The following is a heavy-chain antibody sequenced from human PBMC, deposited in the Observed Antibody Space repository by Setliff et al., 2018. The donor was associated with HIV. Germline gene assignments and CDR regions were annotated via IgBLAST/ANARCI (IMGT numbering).Heavy chain of an antibody. CDR3: ARDTVYSYAYLDY. V-gene: IGHV4-61*02. D-gene: IGHD3-16*01. J-gene: IGHJ4*02. CDR1: GGSISSGSYY. Sequence: SETLSLTCTVSGGSISSGSYYWSWIRQPAGKGLEWIGRTHISGNTSYNPSLKSRVTISVDTSKNQFSLKLSSVTAADTAIYFCARDTVYSYAYLDYWGQGTLVTVSS. CDR2: THISGNT.